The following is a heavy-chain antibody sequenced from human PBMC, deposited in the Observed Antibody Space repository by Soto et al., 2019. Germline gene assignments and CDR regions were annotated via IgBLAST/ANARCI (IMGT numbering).Heavy chain of an antibody. CDR1: GFTFSSYS. D-gene: IGHD4-17*01. J-gene: IGHJ5*02. Sequence: GGSLRLSCAASGFTFSSYSMNWVRQAPGKGLEWVSYISSSSTIYYADSVKGRFTISRDNAKNSLYLQMNSLRAEDTAVYYCAREKFHGDYAWDWFDPWGQGTLVTVSS. CDR3: AREKFHGDYAWDWFDP. V-gene: IGHV3-48*01. CDR2: ISSSSTI.